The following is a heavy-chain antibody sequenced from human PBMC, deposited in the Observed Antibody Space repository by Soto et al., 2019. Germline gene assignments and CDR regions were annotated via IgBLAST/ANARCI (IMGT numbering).Heavy chain of an antibody. CDR2: VSYDGIT. V-gene: IGHV3-30-3*02. Sequence: PGGSLRLSRAASGFTFRSYPMHWVRQAPGKGLEWVAIVSYDGITKYADSVKGRFTISRDNSNNTLLLQMNSLRTEDTAVYYCTKEGLFWSGSFDSWGQGTLVTVSS. J-gene: IGHJ4*02. D-gene: IGHD3-3*01. CDR1: GFTFRSYP. CDR3: TKEGLFWSGSFDS.